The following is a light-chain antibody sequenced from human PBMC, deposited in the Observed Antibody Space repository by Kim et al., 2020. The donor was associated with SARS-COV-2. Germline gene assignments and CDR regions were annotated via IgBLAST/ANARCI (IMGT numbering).Light chain of an antibody. J-gene: IGLJ2*01. CDR1: TANIGFNF. Sequence: HSVLTQPPSVSAAPGQKVTISCSGGTANIGFNFMSWFQQLPGTAPTLLIYDNDKRPPGIPDRFSGSKSGPSATLDITGLQAGDEADYFCGTWDTGLSGVVFGGGTKVTVL. CDR2: DND. V-gene: IGLV1-51*01. CDR3: GTWDTGLSGVV.